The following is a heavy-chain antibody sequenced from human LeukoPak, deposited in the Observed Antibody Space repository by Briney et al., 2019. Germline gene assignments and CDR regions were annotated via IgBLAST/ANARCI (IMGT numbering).Heavy chain of an antibody. CDR3: AKGHDSSGCYPYWYFDL. J-gene: IGHJ2*01. V-gene: IGHV3-23*01. CDR2: ISGSGGST. Sequence: GGSLRLSCAASGFTFSSYARSWVRQAPGKGLEWVSAISGSGGSTYYADSVKGRFTISRDDSKNTLYLQMNSLRAEDTAVYYCAKGHDSSGCYPYWYFDLWGRGTLVSVSS. CDR1: GFTFSSYA. D-gene: IGHD3-22*01.